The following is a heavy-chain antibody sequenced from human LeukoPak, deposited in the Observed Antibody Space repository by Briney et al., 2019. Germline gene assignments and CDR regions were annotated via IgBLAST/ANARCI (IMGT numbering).Heavy chain of an antibody. CDR2: INPNSGGT. CDR3: ARLSIAVADTDY. J-gene: IGHJ4*02. Sequence: EASVKVSCKASGYTFTGYYMHWVRQAPGQGLEWMGRINPNSGGTNYAQKFQGRVTMTRDTSISTAYMELSRLRSDDTAVYYCARLSIAVADTDYWGQGTLVTVSS. D-gene: IGHD6-19*01. CDR1: GYTFTGYY. V-gene: IGHV1-2*06.